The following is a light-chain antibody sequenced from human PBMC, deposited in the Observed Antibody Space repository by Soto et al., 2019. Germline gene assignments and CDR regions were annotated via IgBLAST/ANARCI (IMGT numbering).Light chain of an antibody. CDR2: GAS. Sequence: EIVLTQSPGTLSLSPGERATLSCRASQSVSSSYLAWYQQKPGRAPRLLIYGASSRATGIPDRFSGSGSGTDFTLTISRLEPEDFAEYYCQQYGSSPQTFGQGTKVEIK. CDR1: QSVSSSY. V-gene: IGKV3-20*01. CDR3: QQYGSSPQT. J-gene: IGKJ1*01.